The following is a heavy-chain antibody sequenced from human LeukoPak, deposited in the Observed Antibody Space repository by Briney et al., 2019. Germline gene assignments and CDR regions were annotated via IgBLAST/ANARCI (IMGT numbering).Heavy chain of an antibody. V-gene: IGHV3-7*01. CDR3: GSTNSFSY. D-gene: IGHD2-15*01. CDR2: IKQDGSET. J-gene: IGHJ4*02. CDR1: GFAFSNYW. Sequence: GGSLRLSCAASGFAFSNYWMNWARQAPGKGLEWVANIKQDGSETNYVDSVKGRFTISRHNAKNSLYLQMNSLRAEDTALYCCGSTNSFSYWGRGTLVTVSS.